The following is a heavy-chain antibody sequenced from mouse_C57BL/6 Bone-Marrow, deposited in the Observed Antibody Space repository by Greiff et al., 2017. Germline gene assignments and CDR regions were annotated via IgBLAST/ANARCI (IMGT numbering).Heavy chain of an antibody. D-gene: IGHD1-1*01. CDR3: ASPHFYYGSSYYAMDY. Sequence: VQLQQPGAELVKPGASVKMSCKASGYTFTSYWITWVKQRPGQGLEWIGDIYPGSGSTNYNEKFKSKATLTVDKSSSTAYMHLSSLTSEDSAVYYCASPHFYYGSSYYAMDYWGQGTSVTVSS. CDR1: GYTFTSYW. V-gene: IGHV1-55*01. J-gene: IGHJ4*01. CDR2: IYPGSGST.